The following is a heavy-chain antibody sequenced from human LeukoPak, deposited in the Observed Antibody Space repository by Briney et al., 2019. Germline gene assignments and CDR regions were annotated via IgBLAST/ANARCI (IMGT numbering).Heavy chain of an antibody. CDR1: GYTFTGYY. CDR2: ISGYNGNT. D-gene: IGHD6-25*01. CDR3: ARGTAGGPI. J-gene: IGHJ3*02. Sequence: ASVKVSCKASGYTFTGYYMHWVRQAPGQGLEWMGWISGYNGNTNYAQKLQGRVTMTTDTSTSTAYMELRSLRSDDTAVYYCARGTAGGPIWGQGTMVTVSS. V-gene: IGHV1-18*04.